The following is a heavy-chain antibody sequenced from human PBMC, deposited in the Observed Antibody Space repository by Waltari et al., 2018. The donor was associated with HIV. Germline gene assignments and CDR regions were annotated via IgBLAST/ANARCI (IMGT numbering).Heavy chain of an antibody. CDR2: IYYTGST. V-gene: IGHV4-59*01. CDR3: AKESWAHSSGWQFDY. CDR1: GGSIRGDS. J-gene: IGHJ4*02. D-gene: IGHD6-19*01. Sequence: QVHLQESGPGLVKASEPLSLPCSVSGGSIRGDSWSWIRQPPGKGLEWIGYIYYTGSTNYNPSLKSRITMSLSPSKTQFSLKVNSVTYADTGVYYCAKESWAHSSGWQFDYWGPGILVTVSS.